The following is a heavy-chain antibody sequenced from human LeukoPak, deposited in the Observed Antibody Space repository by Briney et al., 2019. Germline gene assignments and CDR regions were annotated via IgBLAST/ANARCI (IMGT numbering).Heavy chain of an antibody. J-gene: IGHJ4*02. D-gene: IGHD6-25*01. CDR2: TYYRSKWYN. V-gene: IGHV6-1*01. Sequence: SQTLSLTCAISGDSVSSKSAAWNWIRQSPSRGLEWLGRTYYRSKWYNEYAESVKSRIAINPDTSKNHFSLQLNSVTPEDTALYYCARETRVISSGWFDYWGQGTLVTVSS. CDR1: GDSVSSKSAA. CDR3: ARETRVISSGWFDY.